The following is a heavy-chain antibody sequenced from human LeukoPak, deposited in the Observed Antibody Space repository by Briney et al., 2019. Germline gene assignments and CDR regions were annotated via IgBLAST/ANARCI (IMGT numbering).Heavy chain of an antibody. V-gene: IGHV1-69*05. CDR3: AREVKDIVVANDAFDI. D-gene: IGHD2-2*01. Sequence: ASVKVSCKASGGTFSSYAISWVRQAPGQGLEWMGGIIPIFGTANHAQKFQGRVTITTDESTSTAYMELSSLRSEDTAVYYCAREVKDIVVANDAFDIWGQGTMVTVSS. J-gene: IGHJ3*02. CDR1: GGTFSSYA. CDR2: IIPIFGTA.